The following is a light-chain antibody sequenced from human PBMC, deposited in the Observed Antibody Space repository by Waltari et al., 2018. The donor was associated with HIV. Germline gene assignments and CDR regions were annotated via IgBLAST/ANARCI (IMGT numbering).Light chain of an antibody. CDR3: QQYDNTLALT. J-gene: IGKJ4*01. CDR1: QDIRNY. Sequence: DIQITQSPSSLSASVGNRVKITCQASQDIRNYLNWYQQKTGKAPKLLIYDAYNLETGVPSRFSGSGSGTDVTFTISSLQPEYIATYYGQQYDNTLALTFGGGTKVEIK. CDR2: DAY. V-gene: IGKV1-33*01.